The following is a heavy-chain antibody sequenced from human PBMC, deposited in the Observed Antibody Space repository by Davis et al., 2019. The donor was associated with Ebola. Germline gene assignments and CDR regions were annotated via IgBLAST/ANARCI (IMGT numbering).Heavy chain of an antibody. CDR2: ISGSGRTT. CDR1: GFTLSSYA. D-gene: IGHD2-15*01. J-gene: IGHJ4*02. CDR3: AKGSGDYSFGLGDY. V-gene: IGHV3-23*01. Sequence: PGGSLRLSCVASGFTLSSYAMSWVRQAPGKGLEWVSAISGSGRTTYYADSVKGRFTLSRANSKNTLFLHMSSLRADDTAVYYCAKGSGDYSFGLGDYWGQGALVSVSS.